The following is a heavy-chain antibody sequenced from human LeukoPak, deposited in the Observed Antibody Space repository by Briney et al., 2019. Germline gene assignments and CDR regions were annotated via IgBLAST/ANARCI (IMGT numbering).Heavy chain of an antibody. V-gene: IGHV1-69*13. CDR1: GRTFSSYA. CDR3: ARGRLATVTTGAFDY. J-gene: IGHJ4*02. Sequence: ASVKVSCKASGRTFSSYAISWVRQAPGQGLEWMGGIIPIFGTANYAQQFQGRVTITADESTSTAYMELSSLRSEDTAVYYCARGRLATVTTGAFDYWGQGTLVTVSS. D-gene: IGHD4-17*01. CDR2: IIPIFGTA.